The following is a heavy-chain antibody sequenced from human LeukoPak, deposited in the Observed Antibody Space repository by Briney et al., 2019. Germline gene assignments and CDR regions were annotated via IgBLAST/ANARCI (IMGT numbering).Heavy chain of an antibody. J-gene: IGHJ4*02. CDR3: ARGVAAAGTGDLDY. V-gene: IGHV1-3*01. Sequence: ASVKVSCKASGYTFTSYAMHWVRQAPGQRLEWMGWINAGNGNTKYSQKFQGRVTITRDTSASTAYTELSSLRSEDTAVYYCARGVAAAGTGDLDYWGQGTLVTVSS. D-gene: IGHD6-13*01. CDR1: GYTFTSYA. CDR2: INAGNGNT.